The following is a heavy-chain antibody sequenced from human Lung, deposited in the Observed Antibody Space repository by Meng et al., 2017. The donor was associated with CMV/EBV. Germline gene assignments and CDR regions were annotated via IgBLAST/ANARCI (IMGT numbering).Heavy chain of an antibody. Sequence: SETLSLXCTASGGSISNYYWSWIRQPPGKGLEWIGYIYYTGSTNSNPSLKSRVTISIDTSKNPFSLKLSSVTAADTAVYYCASQKGGSYAFWSGYYSSFDSWGQGTXVTVSS. J-gene: IGHJ4*02. CDR3: ASQKGGSYAFWSGYYSSFDS. CDR2: IYYTGST. V-gene: IGHV4-59*01. CDR1: GGSISNYY. D-gene: IGHD3/OR15-3a*01.